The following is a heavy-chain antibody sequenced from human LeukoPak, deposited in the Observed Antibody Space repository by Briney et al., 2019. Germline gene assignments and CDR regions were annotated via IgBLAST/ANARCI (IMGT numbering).Heavy chain of an antibody. CDR2: ISAYNGNT. J-gene: IGHJ5*02. CDR1: GYTFTSYG. CDR3: ARNLWSGYYTGEFRGFDP. D-gene: IGHD3-3*01. V-gene: IGHV1-18*01. Sequence: GASVKVSCKASGYTFTSYGISWVRQAPGQGLEWMGWISAYNGNTNYAQKLQGRVTMTTDTSTSTAYMELRSLRSDDTAVYYCARNLWSGYYTGEFRGFDPWGQGTLVTVSS.